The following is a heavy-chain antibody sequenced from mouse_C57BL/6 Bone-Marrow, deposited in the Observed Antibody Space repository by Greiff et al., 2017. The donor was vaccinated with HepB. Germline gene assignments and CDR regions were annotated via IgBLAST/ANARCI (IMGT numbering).Heavy chain of an antibody. CDR3: ARHGITTVVADWYFDV. Sequence: QVQLQQSGAELVKPGASVKLSCKASGYTFTEYTIHWVKQRSGQGLEWIGWFYPGSGSMKYNEKFKGKATLPAAKSSSTVYMELSRLTSEDSAVYFCARHGITTVVADWYFDVWGTGTTVTVSS. V-gene: IGHV1-62-2*01. J-gene: IGHJ1*03. CDR2: FYPGSGSM. CDR1: GYTFTEYT. D-gene: IGHD1-1*01.